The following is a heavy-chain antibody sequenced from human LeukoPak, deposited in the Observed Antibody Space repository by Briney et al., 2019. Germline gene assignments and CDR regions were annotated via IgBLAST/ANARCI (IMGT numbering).Heavy chain of an antibody. J-gene: IGHJ5*01. CDR1: GYSFSSYW. CDR2: IYPGDSDF. D-gene: IGHD6-13*01. V-gene: IGHV5-51*01. CDR3: ARRIAVAGTFDS. Sequence: GESLKISCQGSGYSFSSYWIAWVRQVPGKGLEWMGIIYPGDSDFRYSPSFQGQVTMSADRSISTAYLQWSSLKASDTAMYYCARRIAVAGTFDSWGQGTLVTVSS.